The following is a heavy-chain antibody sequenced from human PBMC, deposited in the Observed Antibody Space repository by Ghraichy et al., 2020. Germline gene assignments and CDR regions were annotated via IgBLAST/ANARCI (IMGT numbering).Heavy chain of an antibody. CDR2: ITGSGDIT. D-gene: IGHD2-15*01. Sequence: GGSLRLSCAASGCTFSTYAISWIRQGPGRGLEWVSAITGSGDITYYADSVTGRFTISRDNSKNTLYLQMNRLTAEGTAVYYCAKDLGYCSGGTCVGGYDGFELWGQGTTVTVS. V-gene: IGHV3-23*01. J-gene: IGHJ6*02. CDR1: GCTFSTYA. CDR3: AKDLGYCSGGTCVGGYDGFEL.